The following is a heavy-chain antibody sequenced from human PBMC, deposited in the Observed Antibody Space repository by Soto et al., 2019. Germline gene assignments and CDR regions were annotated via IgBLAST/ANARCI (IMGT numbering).Heavy chain of an antibody. Sequence: SETLSLTCAVSGGSISSSNWWSWVRQPPGKGLEWIGEIYHSGSTNYNPSLKSRVTISVDKSKNRFSLKLSSVTAADTAVYYCARDRVAAAGPYYYGMDVWGQGTTVTVSS. CDR2: IYHSGST. CDR3: ARDRVAAAGPYYYGMDV. J-gene: IGHJ6*02. V-gene: IGHV4-4*02. CDR1: GGSISSSNW. D-gene: IGHD6-13*01.